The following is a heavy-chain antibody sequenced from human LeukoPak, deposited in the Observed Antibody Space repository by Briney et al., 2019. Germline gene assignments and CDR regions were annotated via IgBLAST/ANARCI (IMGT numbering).Heavy chain of an antibody. CDR3: ARAAYYYGSGSLIGGFDY. D-gene: IGHD3-10*01. CDR2: IWYDGSNK. J-gene: IGHJ4*02. CDR1: GFTFSSYG. Sequence: GGSLRLSCAASGFTFSSYGMHWVRQAPGKGLEWVAVIWYDGSNKYYADSVKGRFTISRDNSKNTLYLQMNSLRAEDTAVYYCARAAYYYGSGSLIGGFDYWGQGTLVTVSS. V-gene: IGHV3-30*19.